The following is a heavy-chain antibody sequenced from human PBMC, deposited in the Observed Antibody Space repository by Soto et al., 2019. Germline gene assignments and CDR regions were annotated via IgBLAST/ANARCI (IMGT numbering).Heavy chain of an antibody. J-gene: IGHJ4*02. V-gene: IGHV3-7*01. CDR1: GFTFSSYW. Sequence: PGGSLRLSCAASGFTFSSYWMSWVRQAPGKGLEWVANIKQDGSEKYYVDSVKGRFTISRDNAKNSLYLQMNSLRAEDTAVYYCARDPPTSSSWYGPESFDYWGQGTLGTVSS. CDR3: ARDPPTSSSWYGPESFDY. D-gene: IGHD6-13*01. CDR2: IKQDGSEK.